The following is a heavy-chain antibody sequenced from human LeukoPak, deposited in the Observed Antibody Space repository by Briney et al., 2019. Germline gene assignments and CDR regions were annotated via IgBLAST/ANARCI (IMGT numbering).Heavy chain of an antibody. CDR3: ARTEFDSSGYSPAEQCLDY. Sequence: GGSLRLSCAASGFTFSSYSMNWVRQAPGKGLEWVSYISSSSSTIYYADSVKGRFTISRDNAKNSLYLQMNSLRAEDTAVYYCARTEFDSSGYSPAEQCLDYWGQGTLVTVSS. J-gene: IGHJ4*02. D-gene: IGHD3-22*01. CDR1: GFTFSSYS. V-gene: IGHV3-48*04. CDR2: ISSSSSTI.